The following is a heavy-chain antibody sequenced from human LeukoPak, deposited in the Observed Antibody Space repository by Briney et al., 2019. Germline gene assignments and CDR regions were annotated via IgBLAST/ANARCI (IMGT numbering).Heavy chain of an antibody. Sequence: ASVNLSCTASASTFTRHGITCVRPAPRQALGWMGWINTYSTNTKYTQKLQGRVTMTTDKSRSTAYMELRSIRSDDTAVYYCARQAGGYSSGWYQFHFDYWGQGTLVTVSS. CDR2: INTYSTNT. V-gene: IGHV1-18*04. CDR3: ARQAGGYSSGWYQFHFDY. D-gene: IGHD6-19*01. J-gene: IGHJ4*02. CDR1: ASTFTRHG.